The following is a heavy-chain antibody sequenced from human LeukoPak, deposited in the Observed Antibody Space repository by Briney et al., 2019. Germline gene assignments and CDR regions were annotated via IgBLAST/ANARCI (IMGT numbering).Heavy chain of an antibody. CDR2: INPNSGGT. J-gene: IGHJ6*02. D-gene: IGHD3-22*01. CDR3: ARGEVYDSSGYYPYYYYYGMDV. Sequence: ASVKVSCKASGYTFTGYYMHWVRQAPGQGLEWMGRINPNSGGTNYAQKFQGRVTMTRDTSTSTAYMELSRLRSDDTAVYYCARGEVYDSSGYYPYYYYYGMDVWGQGTTVTVSS. V-gene: IGHV1-2*06. CDR1: GYTFTGYY.